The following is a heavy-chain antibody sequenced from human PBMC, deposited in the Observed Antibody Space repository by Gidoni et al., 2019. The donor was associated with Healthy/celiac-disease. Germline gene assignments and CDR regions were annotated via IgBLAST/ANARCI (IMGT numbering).Heavy chain of an antibody. D-gene: IGHD1-1*01. Sequence: QLQLQESGPGLVKPSETLSLTCTVSGGSIRSSSYYWGWIRQPPGKGLEWIGSIYYSGSTYYNPSLKSRVTISVDTSKNQFSLKLSSVTAADTAVYYCARHPLEPLVFDYWGQGTLVTVSS. V-gene: IGHV4-39*01. CDR3: ARHPLEPLVFDY. CDR1: GGSIRSSSYY. CDR2: IYYSGST. J-gene: IGHJ4*02.